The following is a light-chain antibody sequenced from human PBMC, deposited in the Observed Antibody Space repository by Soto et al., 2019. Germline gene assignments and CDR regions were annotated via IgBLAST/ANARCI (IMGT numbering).Light chain of an antibody. CDR3: SSHTSSTTRV. Sequence: QSALTQPASVSGSPGQSITISCTGTSSDVGGYNYVSWYQQHPGKAPKLMIYEVSHRPSGVSNRFSGSKSGNTASLTISGLQAEDEADYFCSSHTSSTTRVFGTGTKVTVL. CDR1: SSDVGGYNY. V-gene: IGLV2-14*01. J-gene: IGLJ1*01. CDR2: EVS.